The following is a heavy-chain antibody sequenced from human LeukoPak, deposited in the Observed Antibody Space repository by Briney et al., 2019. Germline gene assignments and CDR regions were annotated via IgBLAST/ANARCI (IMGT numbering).Heavy chain of an antibody. D-gene: IGHD2-21*02. Sequence: ASVKVSCKASGYTFTGYYMHWVRQAPGQGLEWMGWINPNSGGTNYAQKFQGRVTMTRDTSISTAYMELSRLRSDDTAVYYCARDLGVVTAHNWFDPWGQDTMVTVSS. J-gene: IGHJ5*02. CDR3: ARDLGVVTAHNWFDP. CDR2: INPNSGGT. CDR1: GYTFTGYY. V-gene: IGHV1-2*02.